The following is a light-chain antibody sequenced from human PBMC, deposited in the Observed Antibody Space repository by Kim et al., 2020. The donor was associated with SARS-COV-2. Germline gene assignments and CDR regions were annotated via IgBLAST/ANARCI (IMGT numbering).Light chain of an antibody. CDR2: DTS. Sequence: LSPGESATLSCRASQSVSSYLAWYQQKPGQVPRLLIHDTSNRATGISARFSGSGSGTDFTLTISSLEPEDSAIYYCQQSSNWPLTFGGGTKVDIK. CDR1: QSVSSY. CDR3: QQSSNWPLT. V-gene: IGKV3-11*01. J-gene: IGKJ4*01.